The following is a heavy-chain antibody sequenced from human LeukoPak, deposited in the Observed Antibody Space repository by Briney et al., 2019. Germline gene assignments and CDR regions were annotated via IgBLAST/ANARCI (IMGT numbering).Heavy chain of an antibody. V-gene: IGHV4-39*07. J-gene: IGHJ4*02. CDR2: IYYSGST. Sequence: PSETLSLTCTVSGGSISSSSYYWGWIRQPPGKGLEWIGSIYYSGSTYYNPSLKSRVTISVDTSKNQFSLKLSSVTAADTAVYYCARPFGCSGGSCSGYFDYWGQGTLVTVSS. D-gene: IGHD2-15*01. CDR1: GGSISSSSYY. CDR3: ARPFGCSGGSCSGYFDY.